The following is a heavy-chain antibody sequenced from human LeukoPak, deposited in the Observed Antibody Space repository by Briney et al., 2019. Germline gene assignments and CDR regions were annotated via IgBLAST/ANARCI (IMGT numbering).Heavy chain of an antibody. J-gene: IGHJ4*02. V-gene: IGHV3-64*01. CDR1: GFTFSSYA. Sequence: GGSLRLSCEASGFTFSSYAMHWVRQAPGKGLEYVSGISSNGDSTYHINSVRGRFTISRDNSKNTLYLQMNSLRTEDTAVYYCAKDSEGSGSLIHYWGQGTLVTVSS. CDR3: AKDSEGSGSLIHY. CDR2: ISSNGDST. D-gene: IGHD3-10*01.